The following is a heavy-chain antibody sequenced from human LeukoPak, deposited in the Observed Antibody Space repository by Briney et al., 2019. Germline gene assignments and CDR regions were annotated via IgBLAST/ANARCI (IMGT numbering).Heavy chain of an antibody. J-gene: IGHJ4*02. CDR2: ISYDGSQK. Sequence: AGGSQRLSCAASGFTFSSYGMHWVRQAPGKGLEWVAVISYDGSQKYYADSVKGRFTISRDNSKNSLYLQMNSLRAEDTAVYYCAKDWGYYDSSGPFDYWGQGTLVTVSS. V-gene: IGHV3-30*18. CDR3: AKDWGYYDSSGPFDY. CDR1: GFTFSSYG. D-gene: IGHD3-22*01.